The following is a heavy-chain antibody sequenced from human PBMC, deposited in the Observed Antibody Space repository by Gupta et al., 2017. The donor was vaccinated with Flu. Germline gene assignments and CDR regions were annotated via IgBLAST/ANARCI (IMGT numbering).Heavy chain of an antibody. J-gene: IGHJ4*02. CDR3: AKGMLGETVLDY. CDR1: GFTFSNYA. V-gene: IGHV3-23*01. CDR2: MSGGGANT. D-gene: IGHD3-10*02. Sequence: EVQLLESGGGLVQPGGSLTLSCAASGFTFSNYAMSWVRQPPGKGLEGVSAMSGGGANTYYADSVKGRFTISRDNSKNTLYLQMTSLSAEDTAVYFCAKGMLGETVLDYWGQGTLVTVAS.